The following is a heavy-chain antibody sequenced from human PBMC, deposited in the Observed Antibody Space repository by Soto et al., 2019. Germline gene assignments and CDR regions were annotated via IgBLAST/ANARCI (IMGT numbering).Heavy chain of an antibody. J-gene: IGHJ4*02. V-gene: IGHV4-4*02. CDR3: ARHLGGTATRGFDS. Sequence: QVQLQESGPGLVKPSGTLSLTCDVSGGSINTNWWSWVRQPPGKGLEWIGESYHSGATNYNPSLKNRFTIFVDNSNNQFSLNLNSVTAADTAVYFCARHLGGTATRGFDSLGRGILVKVSS. CDR2: SYHSGAT. CDR1: GGSINTNW. D-gene: IGHD2-21*02.